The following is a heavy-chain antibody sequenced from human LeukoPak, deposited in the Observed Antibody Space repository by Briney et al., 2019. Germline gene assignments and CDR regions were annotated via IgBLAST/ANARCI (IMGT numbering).Heavy chain of an antibody. CDR2: IKHDGSEK. V-gene: IGHV3-7*01. Sequence: GGSLRLSCAASGFTFSTYWMSWVRQAPGRGLQWVANIKHDGSEKNYVDSVKGRFTISKDNAKNSLSLQMSSLRVEDTAIYYCARERPGSASAFDYWGQGTLVTVSS. CDR1: GFTFSTYW. J-gene: IGHJ4*02. D-gene: IGHD6-25*01. CDR3: ARERPGSASAFDY.